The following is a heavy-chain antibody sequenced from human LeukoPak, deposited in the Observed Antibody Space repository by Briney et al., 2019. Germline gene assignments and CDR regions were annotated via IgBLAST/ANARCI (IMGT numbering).Heavy chain of an antibody. Sequence: PGGSLRLSCAASGFSFSSYAMTWVRQTPGKGLEWVSVIGSDGGGIQYAAPVKGRFTISRDNSKNTLHLQMNSLRVEDTAVYYCAKHAPPTTVVTRFFDYWGQGALVTVSS. D-gene: IGHD4-23*01. CDR3: AKHAPPTTVVTRFFDY. V-gene: IGHV3-23*01. J-gene: IGHJ4*02. CDR2: IGSDGGGI. CDR1: GFSFSSYA.